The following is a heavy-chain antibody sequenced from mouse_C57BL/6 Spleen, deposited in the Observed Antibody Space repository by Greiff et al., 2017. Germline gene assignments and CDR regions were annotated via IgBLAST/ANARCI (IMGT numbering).Heavy chain of an antibody. D-gene: IGHD3-1*01. CDR3: ARGRGAY. Sequence: EVKVVESGGGLVKPGGSLKLSCAASGFTFSSYAMSWVRQTPEKRLEWVATISDGGSYTYYPDNVKGRFTISRDNAKNNLYLQMSHLKSEDTAMXYCARGRGAYWGQGTLVTVSA. J-gene: IGHJ3*01. V-gene: IGHV5-4*03. CDR1: GFTFSSYA. CDR2: ISDGGSYT.